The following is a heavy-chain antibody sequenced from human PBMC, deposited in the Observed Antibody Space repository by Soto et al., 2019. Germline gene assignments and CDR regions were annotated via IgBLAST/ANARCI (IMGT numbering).Heavy chain of an antibody. CDR3: AAMVRGVINDTKGFDP. Sequence: ASVKVSCKASGCTFTGYYMHWVRQAPGQGLEWMGWINPNSGGTNYAQKFQGWVTMARDTSISTAYMELSRLRSDDTAVYYCAAMVRGVINDTKGFDPWGQGTLVTVSS. CDR2: INPNSGGT. J-gene: IGHJ5*02. D-gene: IGHD3-10*01. CDR1: GCTFTGYY. V-gene: IGHV1-2*04.